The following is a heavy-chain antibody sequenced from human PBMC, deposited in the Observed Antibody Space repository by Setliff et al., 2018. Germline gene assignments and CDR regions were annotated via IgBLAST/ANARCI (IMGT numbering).Heavy chain of an antibody. Sequence: PGGSLRLSCAASGFTFSSYALHWVRQAPGKGLEWVTLISYEGIDKYYADSVKGRFTISRDISKNTLYLQMDSLRHEDTAVYYCARVAEYDTIDIWGQGTMVTVSS. J-gene: IGHJ3*02. V-gene: IGHV3-30*14. CDR3: ARVAEYDTIDI. D-gene: IGHD3-16*01. CDR2: ISYEGIDK. CDR1: GFTFSSYA.